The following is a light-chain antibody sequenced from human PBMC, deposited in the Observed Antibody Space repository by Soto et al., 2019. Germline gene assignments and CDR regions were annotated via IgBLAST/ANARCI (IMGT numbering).Light chain of an antibody. CDR2: GAS. CDR1: QSISTY. Sequence: EIVLTQSPATMSMSPGERATISCRASQSISTYLAWYQQRPTQAPRLLIYGASKRAPGVPARFSGRGSGTDFTLTISSLEPEDFAVYYCQQRSNWPPVTFGPGTKVEI. J-gene: IGKJ3*01. CDR3: QQRSNWPPVT. V-gene: IGKV3-11*01.